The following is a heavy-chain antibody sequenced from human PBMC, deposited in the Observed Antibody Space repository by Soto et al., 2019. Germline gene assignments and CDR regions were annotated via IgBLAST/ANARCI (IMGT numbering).Heavy chain of an antibody. CDR1: GYTLTELS. V-gene: IGHV1-24*01. Sequence: ASVKVSCKVSGYTLTELSMHWVRQAPGKGLEWMGGFDPEDGETIYAQKFQGRVTMTEDTSTDTAYMELSSLRSEDTAVYYCATLSPGLGDCHRGCALYFFDYWGQGSLVIVSS. D-gene: IGHD2-21*02. CDR3: ATLSPGLGDCHRGCALYFFDY. J-gene: IGHJ4*02. CDR2: FDPEDGET.